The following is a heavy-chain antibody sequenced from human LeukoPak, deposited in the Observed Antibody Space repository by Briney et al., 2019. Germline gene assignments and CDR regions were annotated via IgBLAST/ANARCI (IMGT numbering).Heavy chain of an antibody. CDR3: AKDLGYSYGSFDY. D-gene: IGHD5-18*01. CDR2: ISGSGGST. CDR1: GFTFSSYA. Sequence: GGSLRLSCAASGFTFSSYAMSWVRQAPGKGLEWVSAISGSGGSTYYADSVKGRFTISRDNSKNTLYLQMNSLRAVDTAVYYCAKDLGYSYGSFDYWGQGTLVTVSS. J-gene: IGHJ4*02. V-gene: IGHV3-23*01.